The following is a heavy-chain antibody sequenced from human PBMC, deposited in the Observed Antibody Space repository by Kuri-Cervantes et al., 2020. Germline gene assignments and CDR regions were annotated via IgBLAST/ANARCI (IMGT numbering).Heavy chain of an antibody. Sequence: SETLSLTCTVSGGSISSGDYYWSWIRQPPGKGLEWIGYIYYSGSTCYNPSLKSRVTISVDTSKNQFSLKLSSVTAADTAVYYCARAAAGSFDYWGQGTLVTVSS. CDR3: ARAAAGSFDY. D-gene: IGHD6-13*01. J-gene: IGHJ4*02. V-gene: IGHV4-30-4*01. CDR2: IYYSGST. CDR1: GGSISSGDYY.